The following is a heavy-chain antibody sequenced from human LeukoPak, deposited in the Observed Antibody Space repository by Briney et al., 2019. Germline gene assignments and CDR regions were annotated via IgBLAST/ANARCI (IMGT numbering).Heavy chain of an antibody. Sequence: ASVKVSCKASGYTFTSYGISWVRQAPGQGLEWMGWISAYNGNTNYAQKLQGRVTMTTDTSTSTAYMELRSLRSEDTAVYYCARRLWTTVTTDARGGYYYMDVWGKGTTVTVSS. CDR1: GYTFTSYG. V-gene: IGHV1-18*01. CDR2: ISAYNGNT. J-gene: IGHJ6*03. D-gene: IGHD4-11*01. CDR3: ARRLWTTVTTDARGGYYYMDV.